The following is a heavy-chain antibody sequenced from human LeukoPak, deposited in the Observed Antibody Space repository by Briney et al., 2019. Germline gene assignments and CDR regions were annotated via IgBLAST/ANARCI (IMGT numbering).Heavy chain of an antibody. CDR2: SNSDGTST. V-gene: IGHV3-74*01. D-gene: IGHD6-13*01. Sequence: GSLRLSCAASGFTLSNYWMHWVRQAPGKGLVWVSRSNSDGTSTSYADSVKGRFTISRDNAKNTLYLQMNSLRAEDTAVYYCARELVTSTRDYYYYYYGMDVWGQGTTVTVSS. CDR1: GFTLSNYW. J-gene: IGHJ6*02. CDR3: ARELVTSTRDYYYYYYGMDV.